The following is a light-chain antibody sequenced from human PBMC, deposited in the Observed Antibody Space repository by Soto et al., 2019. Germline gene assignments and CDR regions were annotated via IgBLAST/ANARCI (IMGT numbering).Light chain of an antibody. J-gene: IGKJ3*01. V-gene: IGKV3-11*01. CDR1: QSVSSS. Sequence: EIVLTQSPDTLSLSPGERATLSCRASQSVSSSLAWYQQKPGQAPRLLIYDASKRATGIPARFSGSGSGTDFTLTISSLEPEDFADYYCQQRSNWPPEVTFGPGTKVDIK. CDR2: DAS. CDR3: QQRSNWPPEVT.